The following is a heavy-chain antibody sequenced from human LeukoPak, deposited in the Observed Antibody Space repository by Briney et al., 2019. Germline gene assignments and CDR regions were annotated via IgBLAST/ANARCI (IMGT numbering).Heavy chain of an antibody. CDR2: IWYDGSNK. J-gene: IGHJ4*02. V-gene: IGHV3-33*01. Sequence: HPGGSLRLSCAASGFTFSSYGMHWVRQAPGKGLEWEAVIWYDGSNKYYADSVKGRFTISRDNSKNTLYLQMNSLRAEDTAVYYCARDLCSSTSCYDGPFDYWGQGTLVTVSS. D-gene: IGHD2-2*01. CDR3: ARDLCSSTSCYDGPFDY. CDR1: GFTFSSYG.